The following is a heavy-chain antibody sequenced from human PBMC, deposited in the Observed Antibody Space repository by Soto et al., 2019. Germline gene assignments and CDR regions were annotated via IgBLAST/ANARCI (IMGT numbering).Heavy chain of an antibody. Sequence: QVQLVESGGGVVQPGRSLRLSCAASGFTFSSYGMHWVRQAPGKGLEWVAFIWHDGGNKFYAESVKGRFTISRDNSKNTVYLQMTSLRAEDTAMYYCARDGNVNSGFGKDYWGQGTLVTVSS. V-gene: IGHV3-33*01. CDR1: GFTFSSYG. CDR3: ARDGNVNSGFGKDY. D-gene: IGHD3-16*01. CDR2: IWHDGGNK. J-gene: IGHJ4*02.